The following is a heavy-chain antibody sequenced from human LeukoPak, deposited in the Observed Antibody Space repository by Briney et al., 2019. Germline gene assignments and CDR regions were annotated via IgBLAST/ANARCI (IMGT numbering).Heavy chain of an antibody. CDR2: ISHGGNT. Sequence: SETLSLTCAVSGDSIRSSNWWTWVRQPPGKGLEWIGEISHGGNTNYNPSLKSRVSMSVDKSNNQFSLKLNPMTAADTAVYYCAKNGGNSDFGYWGQGTLVTVSS. CDR3: AKNGGNSDFGY. D-gene: IGHD4-23*01. V-gene: IGHV4-4*02. J-gene: IGHJ4*02. CDR1: GDSIRSSNW.